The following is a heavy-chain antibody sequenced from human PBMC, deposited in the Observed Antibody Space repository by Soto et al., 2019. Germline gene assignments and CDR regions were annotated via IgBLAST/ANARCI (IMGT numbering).Heavy chain of an antibody. D-gene: IGHD5-12*01. Sequence: SLSLTCAVSGGSISSGGYSWSWIRQPPGKGLEWIGYIYHSGSTYYNPSLKSRVTISVDRSKNQFSLKLSSVTAADTAVYYCAAGGGLPRYYWGQGTLVTVSS. CDR3: AAGGGLPRYY. J-gene: IGHJ4*02. CDR1: GGSISSGGYS. V-gene: IGHV4-30-2*01. CDR2: IYHSGST.